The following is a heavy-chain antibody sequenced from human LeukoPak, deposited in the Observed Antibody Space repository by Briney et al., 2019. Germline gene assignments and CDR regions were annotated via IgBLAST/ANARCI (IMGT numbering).Heavy chain of an antibody. J-gene: IGHJ4*02. CDR2: IKRDGSEK. Sequence: GALRLSCPASGLTFRSDWMSWVRQAPGNGLEWVANIKRDGSEKYYVDSVKGLFTISRDYAKNSLYLQMTSLRAEDTAVYFCTRLSEMLRGPEVIYYFDYWGQGTLVTVSA. CDR3: TRLSEMLRGPEVIYYFDY. CDR1: GLTFRSDW. V-gene: IGHV3-7*04. D-gene: IGHD3-10*01.